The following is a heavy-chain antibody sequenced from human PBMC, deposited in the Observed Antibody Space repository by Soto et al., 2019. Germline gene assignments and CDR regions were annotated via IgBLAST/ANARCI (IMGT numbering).Heavy chain of an antibody. CDR3: ARVWADHVYRNYELDV. CDR2: ISAYNGNT. V-gene: IGHV1-18*01. Sequence: QVQLVQSGAEVKKPGASVKVSCKASGYTFTSYGISWVRQAPGQGLEWMGWISAYNGNTNYAQKLQGRVTMTTDTSTSTAYRELRSLISDDTAVYYCARVWADHVYRNYELDVWGQGTTVTVSS. J-gene: IGHJ6*02. D-gene: IGHD4-4*01. CDR1: GYTFTSYG.